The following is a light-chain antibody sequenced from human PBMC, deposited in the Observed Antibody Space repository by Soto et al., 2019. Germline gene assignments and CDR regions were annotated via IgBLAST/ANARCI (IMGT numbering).Light chain of an antibody. J-gene: IGLJ2*01. CDR1: SSDIGRYDD. Sequence: QSVLTQPASVSGSPGQSITISCTGTSSDIGRYDDVSWYQQHPGKAPKLMIYDVSNRPSGVSNRFSGSKSGNTASLTISGLQSEDEADYYCNSYTDSNTPVLFGGGTKLTVL. V-gene: IGLV2-14*03. CDR2: DVS. CDR3: NSYTDSNTPVL.